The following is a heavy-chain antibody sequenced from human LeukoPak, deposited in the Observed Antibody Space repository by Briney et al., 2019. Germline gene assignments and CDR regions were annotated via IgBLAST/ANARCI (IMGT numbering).Heavy chain of an antibody. CDR3: ARGWGSTWYYFDY. CDR2: ISYSGNT. J-gene: IGHJ4*02. D-gene: IGHD6-13*01. CDR1: VDSMSNFY. V-gene: IGHV4-59*01. Sequence: SETLSLTCTVSVDSMSNFYWRWIRQPQWKGLEWIGYISYSGNTNYNPSLKSRVTISLDTSKNQFSLKVSSVTAADTAVYYCARGWGSTWYYFDYWGQGSPVTVSS.